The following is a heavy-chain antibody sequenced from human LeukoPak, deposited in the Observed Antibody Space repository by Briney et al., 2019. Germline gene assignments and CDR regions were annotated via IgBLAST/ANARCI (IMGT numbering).Heavy chain of an antibody. J-gene: IGHJ3*02. CDR3: ARDLWVYDSSGPSGDDFDI. CDR2: ISAYNGNT. Sequence: GASVKVSCKASGYTFTSDGISWGRQAPGQGVEGMGWISAYNGNTNYAQKLQGRVTMTTDTPTSTAYMEMRSLRSDVTAVYYCARDLWVYDSSGPSGDDFDIWGQGTMVTVSS. V-gene: IGHV1-18*01. CDR1: GYTFTSDG. D-gene: IGHD3-22*01.